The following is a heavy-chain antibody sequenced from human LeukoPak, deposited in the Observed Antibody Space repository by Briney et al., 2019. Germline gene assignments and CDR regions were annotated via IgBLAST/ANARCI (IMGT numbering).Heavy chain of an antibody. D-gene: IGHD5-12*01. Sequence: ASVKVSCKASGYTFTDYCIYWVRQAPGQGLEWMGWINPNSGGTTYAQNFQGRVTMTRDTPISTAYMELSRLGSDDTAVYYCARGLSGYDGVYFDYWGQGNLVTVSS. J-gene: IGHJ4*02. CDR3: ARGLSGYDGVYFDY. V-gene: IGHV1-2*02. CDR2: INPNSGGT. CDR1: GYTFTDYC.